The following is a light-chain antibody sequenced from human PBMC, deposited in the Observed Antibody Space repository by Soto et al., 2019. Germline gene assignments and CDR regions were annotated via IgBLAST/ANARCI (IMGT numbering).Light chain of an antibody. CDR2: GAS. J-gene: IGKJ2*01. Sequence: EIVLTQSPGTLSLSPGERATLSCRASQSVSSSYLAWYQQKPGKAPRLLIYGASSRDTGIPDRFSGSGSGTDFTLTISRLEPEDVAVYYCQKYGSSPGTFGQGTKLEIK. V-gene: IGKV3-20*01. CDR3: QKYGSSPGT. CDR1: QSVSSSY.